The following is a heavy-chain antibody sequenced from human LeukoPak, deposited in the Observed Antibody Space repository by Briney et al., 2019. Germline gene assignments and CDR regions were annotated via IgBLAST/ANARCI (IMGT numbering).Heavy chain of an antibody. Sequence: SETLSLTCTVSGCAMSSYYWSWIRQPPGKGLEWIGDIYYSGSTNYNPSLKSRVTISVDTSKNQFSLKLSCVTAADTAVYYCARLVRATLTDTFDYWGQGTLVTVSS. CDR1: GCAMSSYY. V-gene: IGHV4-59*08. CDR2: IYYSGST. D-gene: IGHD3-10*01. J-gene: IGHJ4*02. CDR3: ARLVRATLTDTFDY.